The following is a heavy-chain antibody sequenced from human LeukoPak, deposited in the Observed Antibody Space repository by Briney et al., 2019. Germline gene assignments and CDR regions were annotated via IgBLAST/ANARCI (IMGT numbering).Heavy chain of an antibody. V-gene: IGHV1-2*02. D-gene: IGHD3-16*02. CDR2: INPNSGGT. Sequence: GASVKVSCKASGYTFTGYYMHWVRQAPGQGLEWMGWINPNSGGTNYAQKFQGRVTMTRDTSISTAYMELSRLRSDDTAVYYCARALTFGGVIVYFDYWGQGTLVTVSS. J-gene: IGHJ4*02. CDR1: GYTFTGYY. CDR3: ARALTFGGVIVYFDY.